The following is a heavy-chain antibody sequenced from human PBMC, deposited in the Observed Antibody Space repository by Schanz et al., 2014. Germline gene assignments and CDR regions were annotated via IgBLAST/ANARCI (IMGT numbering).Heavy chain of an antibody. CDR1: GFTFSTYS. V-gene: IGHV3-7*01. D-gene: IGHD2-15*01. CDR2: IKHDGSEK. J-gene: IGHJ4*02. Sequence: EVQLLESGGGLVQPGGSLRLSCAASGFTFSTYSMNWVRQAPGKGLEWVAYIKHDGSEKYHVDSVKGRFTISRDNAENSVYLQMNSLRAEDTAVYYCARDPGGTKTHGLWGQGTLVTVSS. CDR3: ARDPGGTKTHGL.